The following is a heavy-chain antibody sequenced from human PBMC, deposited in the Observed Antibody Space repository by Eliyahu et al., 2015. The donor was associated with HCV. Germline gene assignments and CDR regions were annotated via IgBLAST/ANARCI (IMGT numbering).Heavy chain of an antibody. Sequence: QVHLVQSGAEVKKPGASVKVSCKASGYTFTGYYMHWVRQAPGQGFEWMGWINPNSGGTNYAQKFQGRVTMTRDTSISTAYMELSRLRSDDTAVYYCAISGYCSGGSCYSPIDYWGQGTLVTVSS. D-gene: IGHD2-15*01. J-gene: IGHJ4*02. CDR2: INPNSGGT. V-gene: IGHV1-2*02. CDR3: AISGYCSGGSCYSPIDY. CDR1: GYTFTGYY.